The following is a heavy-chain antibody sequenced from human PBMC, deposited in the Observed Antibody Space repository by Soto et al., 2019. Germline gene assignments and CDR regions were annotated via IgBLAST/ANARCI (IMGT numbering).Heavy chain of an antibody. J-gene: IGHJ4*02. V-gene: IGHV1-18*01. CDR3: ARGRYGDY. Sequence: QVHLVQSEAEVKKPGASVKVSCKGSGYAFTTYGITWVRQAPGQGLEWMGWISAHNGNTNYAQKLQGRVTVTRDTSTSRAYMELRSLRSDDTAVYYCARGRYGDYWGQGALVTVSS. D-gene: IGHD1-1*01. CDR2: ISAHNGNT. CDR1: GYAFTTYG.